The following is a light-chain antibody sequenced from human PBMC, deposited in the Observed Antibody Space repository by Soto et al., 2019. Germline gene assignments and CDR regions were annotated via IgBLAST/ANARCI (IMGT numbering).Light chain of an antibody. V-gene: IGKV3-20*01. Sequence: EIVLTQSPGTLSLSPGERATLSCRASQSVSSNYFAWYQQKPGQAPRLLIHGASRSATGIPDRFSGSGSGTAFTLTSIILEHEYFAVYYCQHYGRSLSITFGQGTRLEIK. CDR2: GAS. CDR3: QHYGRSLSIT. J-gene: IGKJ5*01. CDR1: QSVSSNY.